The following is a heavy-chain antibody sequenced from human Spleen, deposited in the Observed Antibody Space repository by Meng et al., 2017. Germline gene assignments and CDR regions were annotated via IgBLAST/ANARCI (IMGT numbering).Heavy chain of an antibody. J-gene: IGHJ3*01. Sequence: GESLKISCAASGFTFATHAMAWVRQAPGKGLEWVSSISYSGGATYYTDSVKGRFTISRDNGDNSVYPQMTSLRAEDTAIYYCAKTRLDRYRRGDAYDFWGQGTMVTVSS. CDR1: GFTFATHA. CDR3: AKTRLDRYRRGDAYDF. CDR2: ISYSGGAT. D-gene: IGHD3-16*02. V-gene: IGHV3-23*01.